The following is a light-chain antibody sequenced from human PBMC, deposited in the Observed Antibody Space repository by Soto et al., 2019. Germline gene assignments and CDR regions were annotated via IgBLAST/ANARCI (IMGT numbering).Light chain of an antibody. Sequence: DIQLTQSPPFLSASVGDRVSMTCRASQGVTKWLAWYQQKPGKAPRLLIYATSTLQTGVPSRFSGSGSGADFTLTISSLQPQDFATYFCQQSISFPLTFGGGTKVEMK. CDR1: QGVTKW. CDR2: ATS. J-gene: IGKJ4*01. V-gene: IGKV1-12*01. CDR3: QQSISFPLT.